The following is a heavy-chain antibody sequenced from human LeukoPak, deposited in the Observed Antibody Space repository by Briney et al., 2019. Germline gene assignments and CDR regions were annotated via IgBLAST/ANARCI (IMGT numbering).Heavy chain of an antibody. CDR1: GYTFTGYY. D-gene: IGHD5-24*01. J-gene: IGHJ4*02. V-gene: IGHV1-2*02. CDR2: INPNSGGT. CDR3: ARMEMATAIFDY. Sequence: ASVTVSCKASGYTFTGYYMHWVRQAPGQGLEWMGWINPNSGGTNYAQNLQGRVTMTTDTSTSTAYMELRSLRSDDTAMYYCARMEMATAIFDYWGQGTLVTVSA.